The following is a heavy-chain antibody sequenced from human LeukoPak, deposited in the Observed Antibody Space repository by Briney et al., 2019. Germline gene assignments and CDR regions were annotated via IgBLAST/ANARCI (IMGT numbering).Heavy chain of an antibody. CDR2: INHSGST. J-gene: IGHJ4*02. CDR1: GGSFSGYY. V-gene: IGHV4-34*01. D-gene: IGHD3-10*01. CDR3: VRDRELTY. Sequence: SETLSLTCAVYGGSFSGYYWSWIRQPPGKGLEWIGEINHSGSTNYNPSLKSRVTISVDTSKNQFSLRLSSVTAADTAVYFCVRDRELTYWGQGTLVTVSS.